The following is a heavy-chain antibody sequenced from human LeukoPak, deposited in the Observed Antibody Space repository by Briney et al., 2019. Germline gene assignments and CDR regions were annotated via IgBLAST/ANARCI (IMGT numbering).Heavy chain of an antibody. CDR3: AKKEGATVYFDS. D-gene: IGHD4-17*01. J-gene: IGHJ4*02. CDR2: ISGSGGST. V-gene: IGHV3-23*01. CDR1: GFTFSSYA. Sequence: PGRSLRLSCEASGFTFSSYAMSWVRQAPGKGLEWVSAISGSGGSTYYADSVKGRFTISRDNSKNTLYLQMNSLRAEDTAVYYCAKKEGATVYFDSWGQGTLVTVSS.